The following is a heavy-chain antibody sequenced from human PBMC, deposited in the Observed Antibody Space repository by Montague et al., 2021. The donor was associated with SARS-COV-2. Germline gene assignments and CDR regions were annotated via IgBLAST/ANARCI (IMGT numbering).Heavy chain of an antibody. CDR1: GFRSTSNW. J-gene: IGHJ4*02. V-gene: IGHV3-7*01. CDR2: IKQDGSEK. Sequence: SHSLSFSASGFRSTSNWMTWVRQAPGKGLEWVAHIKQDGSEKNYADSVKGRFTISRDNAKNSIFLQMNDLRAEDSAIYYCAKDDDYTSSCHYWGQGTLVTVSS. D-gene: IGHD6-13*01. CDR3: AKDDDYTSSCHY.